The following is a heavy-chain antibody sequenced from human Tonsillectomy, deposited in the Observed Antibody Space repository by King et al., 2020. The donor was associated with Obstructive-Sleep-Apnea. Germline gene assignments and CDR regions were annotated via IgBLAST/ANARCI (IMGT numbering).Heavy chain of an antibody. D-gene: IGHD1-14*01. V-gene: IGHV4-34*01. CDR1: GASFSGYY. CDR3: ARSPSGPDGY. J-gene: IGHJ4*02. CDR2: INHSGST. Sequence: VQLQQWGAGLLNPSETLSLTCAVYGASFSGYYWSWIRQPPGKGLEWIGEINHSGSTNYNPSLKIRVTISVETSKNQFSLNLSSVTAADTAVYFCARSPSGPDGYWGQGTLVTVSS.